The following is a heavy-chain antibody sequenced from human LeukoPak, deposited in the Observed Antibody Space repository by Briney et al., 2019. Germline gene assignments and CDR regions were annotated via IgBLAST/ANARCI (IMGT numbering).Heavy chain of an antibody. Sequence: SETLSLTCTVSGGSISSGGYYWSWIRQHPGKGLEWIGYIYYSGSTYYNPSLKSRVTISVDTSKNQFSLKLSSVTAADTAVYYCARVEDGSGSYSTWGQGTLVTVSS. D-gene: IGHD3-10*01. CDR2: IYYSGST. CDR3: ARVEDGSGSYST. CDR1: GGSISSGGYY. J-gene: IGHJ4*02. V-gene: IGHV4-31*03.